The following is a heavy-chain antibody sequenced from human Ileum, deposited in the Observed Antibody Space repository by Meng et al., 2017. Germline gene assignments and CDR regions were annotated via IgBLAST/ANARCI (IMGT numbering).Heavy chain of an antibody. Sequence: QVETQKWGAGLVKGSETLSLTCGVCGYSISRRCSLSCTRQPPAKGLERIWEMNQSEKTNHTQSLQNRVNIAVDESKNQLFLKMSSVSAADTPVYYCARQYSSYWGFDYWGQGTLVTVSS. D-gene: IGHD6-6*01. V-gene: IGHV4-34*01. CDR1: GYSISRRCS. CDR3: ARQYSSYWGFDY. J-gene: IGHJ4*02. CDR2: MNQSEKT.